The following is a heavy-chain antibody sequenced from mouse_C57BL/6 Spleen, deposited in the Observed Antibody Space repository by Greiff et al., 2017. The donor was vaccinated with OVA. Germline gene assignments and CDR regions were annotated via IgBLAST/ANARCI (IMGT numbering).Heavy chain of an antibody. CDR1: GYTFTSYW. V-gene: IGHV1-55*01. CDR3: ARWLTYFDY. J-gene: IGHJ2*01. D-gene: IGHD2-2*01. CDR2: INPGSGNT. Sequence: QVQLQQPGAELVKPGASVKLSCKASGYTFTSYWITWVKQRPGQGLEWIGNINPGSGNTNYNEKFKGKATLTVDTSSSTAYMQLSSLTSEDSAVYYCARWLTYFDYWGQGTTLTVSS.